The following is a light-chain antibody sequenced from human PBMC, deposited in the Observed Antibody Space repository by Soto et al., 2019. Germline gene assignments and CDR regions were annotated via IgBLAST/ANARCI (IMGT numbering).Light chain of an antibody. V-gene: IGKV3-11*01. J-gene: IGKJ2*01. CDR3: QQRRDWYT. CDR1: QNMTSY. Sequence: IVLVQSPAPLSLSPGARATLSCRATQNMTSYLAWYQQKPGQAPRLLIYDASNRATGIPARFRGSGSGTDFTLTISSLESEDSAVYYCQQRRDWYTFGQGTKLEIK. CDR2: DAS.